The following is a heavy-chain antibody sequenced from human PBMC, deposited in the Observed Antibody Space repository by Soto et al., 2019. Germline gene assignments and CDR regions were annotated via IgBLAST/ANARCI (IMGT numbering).Heavy chain of an antibody. Sequence: SETLSLTCTVSGGSVSSGSYYWSWIRQPPGKGLEWIGYIYYSGRTNYNPSLKSRVTISVDTSKNQFSLKLSSVTAADTAVYYCARGSYSSGWYNWFDPWGQGALVTVSS. CDR3: ARGSYSSGWYNWFDP. D-gene: IGHD6-19*01. CDR2: IYYSGRT. J-gene: IGHJ5*02. CDR1: GGSVSSGSYY. V-gene: IGHV4-61*01.